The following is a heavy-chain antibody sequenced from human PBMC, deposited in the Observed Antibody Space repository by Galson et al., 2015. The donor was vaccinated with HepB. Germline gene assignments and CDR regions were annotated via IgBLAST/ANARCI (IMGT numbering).Heavy chain of an antibody. CDR1: GYTFTGYY. CDR3: ARGLSSSTRWFDP. CDR2: INPNSGGT. D-gene: IGHD6-6*01. Sequence: SCKASGYTFTGYYMHWVRQAPGQGLEWMGRINPNSGGTNYAQKFQGRVTMTRDTSISTAYMELSRLRSDDTAVYYCARGLSSSTRWFDPWGQGTLVTVSS. V-gene: IGHV1-2*06. J-gene: IGHJ5*02.